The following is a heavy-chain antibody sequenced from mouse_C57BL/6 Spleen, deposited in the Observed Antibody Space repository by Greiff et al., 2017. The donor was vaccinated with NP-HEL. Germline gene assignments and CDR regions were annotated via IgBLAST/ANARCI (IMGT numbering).Heavy chain of an antibody. CDR1: GFTFSSYA. CDR3: AREGDYDAVYYFDY. Sequence: EVHLVESGGGLVKPGGSLKLSCAASGFTFSSYAMSWVRQTPEKRLEWVATISDGGSYTYYPDNVKGRFTISRDNAKNNLYLQMSHLKSEDTAMYYCAREGDYDAVYYFDYWGQGTTLTVSS. J-gene: IGHJ2*01. CDR2: ISDGGSYT. D-gene: IGHD2-4*01. V-gene: IGHV5-4*01.